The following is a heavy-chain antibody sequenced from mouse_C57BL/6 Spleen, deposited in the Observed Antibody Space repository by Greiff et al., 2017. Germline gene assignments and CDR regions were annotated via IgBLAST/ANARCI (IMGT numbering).Heavy chain of an antibody. CDR1: GYTFTSYS. D-gene: IGHD2-12*01. V-gene: IGHV1-53*01. CDR2: INPSNGST. CDR3: ARVRAYYCYYDFGC. J-gene: IGHJ2*01. Sequence: QVQLQQSGTELVKPGASVKISCKASGYTFTSYSMHWVKQSHGQGLEWIGKINPSNGSTNYNEKFKGKATLTVDQSSSTAYMQLNSLTSEDSAVYYCARVRAYYCYYDFGCRGKGTTVTVAS.